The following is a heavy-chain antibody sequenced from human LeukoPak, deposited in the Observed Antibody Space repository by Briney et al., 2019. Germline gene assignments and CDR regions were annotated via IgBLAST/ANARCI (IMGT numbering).Heavy chain of an antibody. D-gene: IGHD6-19*01. J-gene: IGHJ4*02. CDR3: ARPSSGWYVLDY. V-gene: IGHV5-10-1*01. CDR2: IDPSDSYT. Sequence: GESLKISRKASGYSFTSYWISWVRQMPGEGLEWMGRIDPSDSYTNYSPSFQGHVTISADKSISTAYLQWSSLKASDTAMYYCARPSSGWYVLDYWGQGTLVTVSS. CDR1: GYSFTSYW.